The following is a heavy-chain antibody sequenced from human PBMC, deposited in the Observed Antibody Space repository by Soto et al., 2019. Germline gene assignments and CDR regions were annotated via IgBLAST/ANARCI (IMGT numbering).Heavy chain of an antibody. D-gene: IGHD3-3*01. CDR2: INHSGST. CDR3: ARLRTYYDFWSGSYYYYGMDV. J-gene: IGHJ6*02. CDR1: GGSFSGYY. V-gene: IGHV4-34*01. Sequence: SETLSLTCAVYGGSFSGYYWSWIRQPPGKGLEWIGEINHSGSTNYNPSLKSRVTISVDTSKNQFSLKLSSVTAADTAVYYCARLRTYYDFWSGSYYYYGMDVWGQGTTVTVSS.